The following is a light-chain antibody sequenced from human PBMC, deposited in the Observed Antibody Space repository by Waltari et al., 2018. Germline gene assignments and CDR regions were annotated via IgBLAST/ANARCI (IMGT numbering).Light chain of an antibody. CDR2: KDT. J-gene: IGLJ2*01. CDR1: ELPKQY. CDR3: QSADSTNTYWV. V-gene: IGLV3-25*03. Sequence: SYELTQPPSVSVSPGQTARITCSGDELPKQYAFWYRQKPGQAPELLIYKDTERPSGIPERVSASSSGTTGTLTITGVQPEDEADYYCQSADSTNTYWVFGGGTKLTVL.